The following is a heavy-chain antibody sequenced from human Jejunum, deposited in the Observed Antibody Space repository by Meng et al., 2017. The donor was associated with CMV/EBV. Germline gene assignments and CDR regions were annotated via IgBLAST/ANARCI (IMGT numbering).Heavy chain of an antibody. D-gene: IGHD1-14*01. J-gene: IGHJ4*01. CDR2: INSDVTFT. CDR3: ARENNGPEEY. Sequence: PSGAASGFGVSYYWMHWVRQAPGKGLVWVSRINSDVTFTKYADSVKGRCTISRDNAKNMLYLEINSLRAEDTAVYYCARENNGPEEYWGQGTLVTVSS. V-gene: IGHV3-74*01. CDR1: GFGVSYYW.